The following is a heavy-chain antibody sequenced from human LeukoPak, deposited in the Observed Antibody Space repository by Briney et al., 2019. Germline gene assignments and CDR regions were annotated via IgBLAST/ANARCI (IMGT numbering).Heavy chain of an antibody. Sequence: ASVKVSCKASGYTFTSYDINWVRQASGQGLEWMGWMNPNSGNTGYAQKFQGRVTITRNTSISTAYMELSSLRSEDTAVYYCALGEKKYNWNYCNYWGQGTLVTVSS. V-gene: IGHV1-8*03. CDR1: GYTFTSYD. D-gene: IGHD1-20*01. CDR2: MNPNSGNT. J-gene: IGHJ4*02. CDR3: ALGEKKYNWNYCNY.